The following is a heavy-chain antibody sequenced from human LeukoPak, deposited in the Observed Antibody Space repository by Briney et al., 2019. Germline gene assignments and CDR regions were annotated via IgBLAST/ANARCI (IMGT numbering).Heavy chain of an antibody. CDR2: RSTANGYAT. CDR3: TGNYYGPGSYADFDY. Sequence: PGGSLRLSCAASGFTFSGSALHWVRQASGKGLEWVGRRSTANGYATAYAASVKGRFTISRDDSKNTAYLQMDSLKTEDTAVYYCTGNYYGPGSYADFDYWGQGTLVTVSS. D-gene: IGHD3-10*01. J-gene: IGHJ4*02. V-gene: IGHV3-73*01. CDR1: GFTFSGSA.